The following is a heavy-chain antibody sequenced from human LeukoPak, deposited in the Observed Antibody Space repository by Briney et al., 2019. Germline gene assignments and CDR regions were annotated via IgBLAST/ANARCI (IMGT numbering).Heavy chain of an antibody. D-gene: IGHD3-16*01. J-gene: IGHJ3*02. CDR3: ARDGISWGDAFDI. CDR1: EFSVSSVFY. CDR2: IYHSGST. V-gene: IGHV4-38-2*02. Sequence: PSETLSLTCPVSEFSVSSVFYWGWIRQPPGKGLEWIGSIYHSGSTYYNPSLKSRLTMSIDTSTNQLSVSLNSVTAADTAVHYCARDGISWGDAFDIWGQGTMVTVSS.